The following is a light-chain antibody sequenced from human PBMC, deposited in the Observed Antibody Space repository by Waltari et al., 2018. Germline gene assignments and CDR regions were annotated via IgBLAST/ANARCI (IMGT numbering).Light chain of an antibody. J-gene: IGKJ1*01. CDR3: QKYVRLPAT. CDR1: QSVRRA. CDR2: DAS. Sequence: DIVLTQSPGTRSLSPGESATLSCRASQSVRRALAWYQQKPGQAPRLLIYDASTRATGIPDRFSGSGSGTDFSLTISRLEPEDFAVYYCQKYVRLPATFGQGTKVEIK. V-gene: IGKV3-20*01.